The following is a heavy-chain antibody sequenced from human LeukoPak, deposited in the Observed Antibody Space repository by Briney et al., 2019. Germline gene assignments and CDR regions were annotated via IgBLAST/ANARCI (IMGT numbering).Heavy chain of an antibody. Sequence: SVKVSCKASGGTFSSYAISWVRQAPGQGLEWMGRIIPIFGIANYAQKFQGRVTITADKSTSTAYMELSSLRSEDTAVYYCARYYGGNSGPLDYWGQGTLVTVSS. CDR1: GGTFSSYA. CDR2: IIPIFGIA. CDR3: ARYYGGNSGPLDY. J-gene: IGHJ4*02. V-gene: IGHV1-69*04. D-gene: IGHD4-23*01.